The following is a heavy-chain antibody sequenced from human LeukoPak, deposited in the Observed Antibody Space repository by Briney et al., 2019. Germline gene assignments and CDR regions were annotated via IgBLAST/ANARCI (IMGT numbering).Heavy chain of an antibody. CDR3: ARVSPPRWYFDL. J-gene: IGHJ2*01. D-gene: IGHD2/OR15-2a*01. CDR2: IYTSGST. V-gene: IGHV4-4*07. Sequence: PSETLSLTCTVSGYSISSGYYWNWIRQPAGKGLEWIGRIYTSGSTNYNPSLKSRVTMSGDTSKNQFSLKLSSVTAADTAVYYCARVSPPRWYFDLWGRGTLVTVSS. CDR1: GYSISSGYY.